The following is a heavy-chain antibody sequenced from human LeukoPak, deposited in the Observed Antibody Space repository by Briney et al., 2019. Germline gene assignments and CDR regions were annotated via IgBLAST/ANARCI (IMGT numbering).Heavy chain of an antibody. CDR1: GYTFTSCD. Sequence: VASVKVSCKASGYTFTSCDINWVRQAPGQGLEWMGWMNPNSGNTSYGQSFQGRITMTRDISIGTAYMELSNLTSEDTAIYYCTRGSSGRRDNWGQGTLVTVSA. CDR2: MNPNSGNT. V-gene: IGHV1-8*01. CDR3: TRGSSGRRDN. D-gene: IGHD6-19*01. J-gene: IGHJ4*02.